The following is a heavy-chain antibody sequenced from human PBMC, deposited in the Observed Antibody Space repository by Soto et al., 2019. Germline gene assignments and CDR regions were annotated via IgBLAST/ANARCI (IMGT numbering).Heavy chain of an antibody. CDR1: GGPIRSSSHS. CDR3: ARDGGYVDY. D-gene: IGHD3-10*01. Sequence: SETLSLTCTVSGGPIRSSSHSWDWIRQSPGTGLEWIGSIDESGNTYYNPSLKSRVIMSVDTSKNQFSLKLISVTGADSGFYYCARDGGYVDYWGQGTLVTVSS. J-gene: IGHJ4*02. CDR2: IDESGNT. V-gene: IGHV4-39*02.